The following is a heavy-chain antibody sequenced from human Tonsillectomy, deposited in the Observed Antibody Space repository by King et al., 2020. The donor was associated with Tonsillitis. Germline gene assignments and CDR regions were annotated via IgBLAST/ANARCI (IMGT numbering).Heavy chain of an antibody. D-gene: IGHD6-19*01. V-gene: IGHV1-24*01. Sequence: QLVQSGAEVKKPGASVKVSCLVSGYTLTELSMHLVRQAPGKGLEWMGGFDPEDGETIYAQKFQGRDTMTEDTSTDTAYMGLSSLRSEDTAVYYCATGYSSGWSFAFDIWGQGTMVTVSS. CDR1: GYTLTELS. J-gene: IGHJ3*02. CDR3: ATGYSSGWSFAFDI. CDR2: FDPEDGET.